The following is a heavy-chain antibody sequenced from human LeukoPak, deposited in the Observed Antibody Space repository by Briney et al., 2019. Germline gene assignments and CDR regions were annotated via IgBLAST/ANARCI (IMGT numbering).Heavy chain of an antibody. CDR2: ISAYNGNT. D-gene: IGHD3-3*01. CDR1: GYTFTSYG. CDR3: ARDASLSYYDFWSGYTPRAFDI. V-gene: IGHV1-18*01. J-gene: IGHJ3*02. Sequence: ASVKVSCKASGYTFTSYGISWVRQAPGQGLEWMGWISAYNGNTNYAQKLQGRVTMTTDTSTSKAYMELRSLRSDDTAVYYCARDASLSYYDFWSGYTPRAFDIWGQGTMVTVSS.